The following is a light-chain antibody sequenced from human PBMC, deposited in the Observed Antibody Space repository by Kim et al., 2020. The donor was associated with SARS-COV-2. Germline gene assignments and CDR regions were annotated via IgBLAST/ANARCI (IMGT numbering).Light chain of an antibody. CDR2: DVS. J-gene: IGLJ2*01. CDR3: CSYAGSYTLV. CDR1: SSDVSDYNY. V-gene: IGLV2-11*01. Sequence: GQSVTISCTGTSSDVSDYNYVSWYQQHPGKAPKLMIYDVSKRPSGVPDRFSGSKSGNTASLTISGLQAEDEADYYCCSYAGSYTLVFGGGTKLTVL.